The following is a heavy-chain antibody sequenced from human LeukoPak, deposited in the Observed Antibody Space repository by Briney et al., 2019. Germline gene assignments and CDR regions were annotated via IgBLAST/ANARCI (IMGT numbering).Heavy chain of an antibody. CDR3: ARVLHKRNYDSSDYYGS. CDR2: ISGSGGST. J-gene: IGHJ5*02. CDR1: GFTFSSYA. V-gene: IGHV3-23*01. Sequence: GGSLRLSCAASGFTFSSYAMSWVRQAPGKGLEWVSAISGSGGSTYYADSVKGRFTISRDNSKNSLYLQLNSLRAEDTAVYYCARVLHKRNYDSSDYYGSWGQGTLVTVSS. D-gene: IGHD3-22*01.